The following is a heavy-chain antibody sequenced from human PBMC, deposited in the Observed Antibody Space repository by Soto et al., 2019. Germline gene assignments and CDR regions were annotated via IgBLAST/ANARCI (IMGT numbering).Heavy chain of an antibody. D-gene: IGHD6-6*01. J-gene: IGHJ4*02. CDR3: AKGDWGSSSSLGY. Sequence: QVQLVESGGGVVQPGRSLRLSCAASGFTFSSYGMHWVRQAPGKGLEWVAVISYDGSNKYYADSVKGRFTISRDNSKNTLYLQMNSLRAEDTAVYYCAKGDWGSSSSLGYWGQGTLVTVSS. CDR1: GFTFSSYG. CDR2: ISYDGSNK. V-gene: IGHV3-30*18.